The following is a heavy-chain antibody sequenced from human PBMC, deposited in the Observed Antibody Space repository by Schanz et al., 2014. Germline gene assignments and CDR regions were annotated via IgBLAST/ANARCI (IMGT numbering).Heavy chain of an antibody. Sequence: QVQLVQSGAEVKKPGASVKVSCKLSGGTFSTYTISWVRQAPGQGLEWMGIINPIGGSTTYAQKFRGAVTLTTDTSTDTAYLELTSLRSEDTAVHYCARGRGFYDYWGQGTLVTVSS. CDR2: INPIGGST. J-gene: IGHJ4*02. CDR3: ARGRGFYDY. V-gene: IGHV1-46*01. CDR1: GGTFSTYT. D-gene: IGHD3-10*01.